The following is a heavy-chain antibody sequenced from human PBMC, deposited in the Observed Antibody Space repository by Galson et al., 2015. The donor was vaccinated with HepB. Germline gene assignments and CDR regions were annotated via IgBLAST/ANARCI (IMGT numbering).Heavy chain of an antibody. V-gene: IGHV4-59*01. CDR1: RYSISNYF. CDR3: ARMKIDYGDYFAFDF. J-gene: IGHJ3*01. Sequence: QVQLQESGPGLVKPSETLSLTCIVSRYSISNYFWSWIRQPPGKGLEWIGHISYSGTTNYSPSLKSRVTISVDTATNHFSLRLSSVTAADTAVYYCARMKIDYGDYFAFDFWGQGTLVTVSS. CDR2: ISYSGTT. D-gene: IGHD4-17*01.